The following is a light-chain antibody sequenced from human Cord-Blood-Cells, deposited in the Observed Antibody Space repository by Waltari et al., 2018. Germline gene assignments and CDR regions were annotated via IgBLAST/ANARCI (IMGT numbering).Light chain of an antibody. CDR1: QGIRND. J-gene: IGKJ1*01. Sequence: AIQMTQSPSSLSASVGDRVTITCRASQGIRNDLGWYQQKPGKAPKLLIYSASSLQRGVPSRFCGSRSGTNFTPTISSRQPEDFATNYCLQDYNYPWTFGQGTKVEIK. CDR3: LQDYNYPWT. V-gene: IGKV1-6*01. CDR2: SAS.